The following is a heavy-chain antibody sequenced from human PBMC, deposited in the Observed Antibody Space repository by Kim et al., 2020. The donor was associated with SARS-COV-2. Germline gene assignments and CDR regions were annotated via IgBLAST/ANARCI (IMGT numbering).Heavy chain of an antibody. CDR3: ARSYQLLYAWFDP. J-gene: IGHJ5*02. D-gene: IGHD2-2*02. V-gene: IGHV4-31*03. CDR2: IYYSGST. Sequence: SETLSLTCTVSGASISSGDYYWSWIRQHPGKGLEWIGHIYYSGSTHYNPSLKSRITISVDTSKSQLSLKLSSVTAADTAVYYCARSYQLLYAWFDPWGQGTLVTVSS. CDR1: GASISSGDYY.